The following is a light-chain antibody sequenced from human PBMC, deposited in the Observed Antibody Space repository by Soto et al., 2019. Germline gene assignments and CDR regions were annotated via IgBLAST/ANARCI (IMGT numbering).Light chain of an antibody. CDR2: GAS. CDR1: QSVSNNY. V-gene: IGKV3-20*01. Sequence: EIVLTQSPGTLSLSPGERATLSCRPSQSVSNNYLAWYQQKPGQAPRLLIYGASSRATGIPDRFSGSGSGTDFTLTISDVQPEDFALYYCHQRQSWPRTFGQGTKVDIK. CDR3: HQRQSWPRT. J-gene: IGKJ1*01.